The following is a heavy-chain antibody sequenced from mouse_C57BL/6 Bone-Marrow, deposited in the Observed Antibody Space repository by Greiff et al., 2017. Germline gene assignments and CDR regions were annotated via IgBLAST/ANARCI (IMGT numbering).Heavy chain of an antibody. V-gene: IGHV1-82*01. J-gene: IGHJ4*01. CDR3: ARSDYDGYAMDY. CDR2: IYPGDGDT. D-gene: IGHD2-4*01. Sequence: QVQLQQSGPELVKPGASVKISCKASGYAFSSSWMNWVKQRPGKGLEWIGRIYPGDGDTNYTGKFKGKGTLTADKSSSTAYMQLSSLTSEDSAVYYCARSDYDGYAMDYWGQGTSVTVSS. CDR1: GYAFSSSW.